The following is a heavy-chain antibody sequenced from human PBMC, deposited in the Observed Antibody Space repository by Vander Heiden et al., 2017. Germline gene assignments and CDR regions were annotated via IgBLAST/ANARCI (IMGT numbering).Heavy chain of an antibody. D-gene: IGHD2-15*01. Sequence: EVQLVESGGGLVQPGGSLRLSCAAAGFTFSDHYLSWVREAPGKGLEWVGRIRKNANSSSTEYAASVKGRLTISRDDSKTSLYLQMDSLKTEDTAVYYCARGFCSGGTCYAGDYWGQGTLVTVSS. J-gene: IGHJ4*02. V-gene: IGHV3-72*01. CDR1: GFTFSDHY. CDR3: ARGFCSGGTCYAGDY. CDR2: IRKNANSSST.